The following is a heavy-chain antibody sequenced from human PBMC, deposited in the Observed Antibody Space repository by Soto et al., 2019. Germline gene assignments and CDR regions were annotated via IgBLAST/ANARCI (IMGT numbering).Heavy chain of an antibody. V-gene: IGHV1-69*13. CDR3: ARASSGCGGSCYQRDYQYGMDV. D-gene: IGHD2-15*01. Sequence: SVEVSCRASGGPFSTYAISWVRQAPGQGLEWMGGIIPIFGTANYAQKFQGRVTSTADESTSTAYMELSSLRSEDTAIYYCARASSGCGGSCYQRDYQYGMDVWGLGTTVTVSS. CDR1: GGPFSTYA. J-gene: IGHJ6*02. CDR2: IIPIFGTA.